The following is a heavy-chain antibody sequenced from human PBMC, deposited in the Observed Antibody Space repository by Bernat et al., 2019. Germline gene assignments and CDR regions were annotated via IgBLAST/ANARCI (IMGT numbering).Heavy chain of an antibody. CDR1: GFTFSSYC. Sequence: QVQLVESGGGVVQPGRSLRLSCAASGFTFSSYCMHWVRQAPGKGLAWVAVICYDGSNKYYADSVKGRVTISRDNSKNTLYMKMNSLRAEDTAVYYCARGTPQINWGQGTLVTVAA. V-gene: IGHV3-33*01. CDR2: ICYDGSNK. J-gene: IGHJ4*02. D-gene: IGHD2-15*01. CDR3: ARGTPQIN.